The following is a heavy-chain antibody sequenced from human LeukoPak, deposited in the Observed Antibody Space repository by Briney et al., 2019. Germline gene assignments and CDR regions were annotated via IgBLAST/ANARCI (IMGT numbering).Heavy chain of an antibody. V-gene: IGHV3-21*04. D-gene: IGHD3-9*01. J-gene: IGHJ3*02. Sequence: PGGSLRLSCAASGFTFSSYSMNWVRQAPGKGLEWVSSISSSSYIYYADSVKGRFTISRDNAKNSLYLQMNSLRAEDTALYYCAKGLQYTIPVGFDIWGQGTMVTVSS. CDR2: ISSSSYI. CDR3: AKGLQYTIPVGFDI. CDR1: GFTFSSYS.